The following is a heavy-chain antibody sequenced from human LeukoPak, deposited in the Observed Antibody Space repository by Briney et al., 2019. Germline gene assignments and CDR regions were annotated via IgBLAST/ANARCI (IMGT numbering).Heavy chain of an antibody. CDR2: IYYSGST. V-gene: IGHV4-59*01. J-gene: IGHJ6*02. Sequence: PSETLSLTCTVSGGSISSYYWSWIRQPPGKGLEWIGYIYYSGSTNYNPSLKSRVTISVDTSKNQFSLKLSPVTAADTAVYYCARTSRRRSGSTPTRFYGMDVWGQGTTVTVSS. CDR1: GGSISSYY. D-gene: IGHD3-10*01. CDR3: ARTSRRRSGSTPTRFYGMDV.